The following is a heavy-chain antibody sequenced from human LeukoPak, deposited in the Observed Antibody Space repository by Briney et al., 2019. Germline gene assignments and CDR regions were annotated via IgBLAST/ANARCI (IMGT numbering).Heavy chain of an antibody. V-gene: IGHV3-23*01. CDR3: AKDSRISGSYSGFDY. CDR2: ISGSGGST. Sequence: GGSLRLSCASPGFTFSSYAMSWVRQAPGKGLEWVSTISGSGGSTYYADSVKGRFTVSRDNSKNTLYLQMNSLKVEDTAVYYCAKDSRISGSYSGFDYWGQGTLVTVS. D-gene: IGHD1-26*01. CDR1: GFTFSSYA. J-gene: IGHJ4*02.